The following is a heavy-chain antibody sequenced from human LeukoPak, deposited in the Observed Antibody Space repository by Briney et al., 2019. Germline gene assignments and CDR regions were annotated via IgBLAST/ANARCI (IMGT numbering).Heavy chain of an antibody. CDR2: IDWDDDK. D-gene: IGHD2-15*01. CDR3: ARILRGSCYSPHYYYYMDV. Sequence: TLSLTCTVSGASIIEYYWSWIRQTAGKGLEWLARIDWDDDKYYSTSLKTRLTISKDTSKNQVVLTMTNMDPVDTATYYCARILRGSCYSPHYYYYMDVWGKGTTVTVSS. CDR1: GASIIEYY. J-gene: IGHJ6*03. V-gene: IGHV2-70*11.